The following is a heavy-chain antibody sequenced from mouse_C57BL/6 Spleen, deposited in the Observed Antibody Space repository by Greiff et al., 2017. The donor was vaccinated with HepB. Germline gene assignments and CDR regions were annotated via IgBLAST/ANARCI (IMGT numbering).Heavy chain of an antibody. D-gene: IGHD1-1*01. J-gene: IGHJ2*01. Sequence: QVHVKQPGAELVMPGASVKLSCKASGYTFTSYWMHWVKQRPGQGLEWIGEIDPSDSYTNYNQKFKGKSTLTVDKSSSTAYMQLSSLTSEDSAVYYCARVTTVVAGGYFDYWGQGTTLTVSS. CDR3: ARVTTVVAGGYFDY. CDR2: IDPSDSYT. V-gene: IGHV1-69*01. CDR1: GYTFTSYW.